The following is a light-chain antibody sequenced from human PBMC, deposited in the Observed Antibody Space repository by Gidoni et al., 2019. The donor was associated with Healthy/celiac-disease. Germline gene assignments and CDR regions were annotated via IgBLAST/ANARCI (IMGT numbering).Light chain of an antibody. J-gene: IGKJ3*01. CDR3: QQYNNWPPFT. CDR2: GAS. CDR1: QSVSSN. V-gene: IGKV3-15*01. Sequence: EIVMTQSPATLSVSPGERATLSCRASQSVSSNLAWYQQKPGQAPRLLIYGASTRATGIPARFSGSGSGTEFTLTISSLQSEDFAVYYCQQYNNWPPFTFGPGTKVEIK.